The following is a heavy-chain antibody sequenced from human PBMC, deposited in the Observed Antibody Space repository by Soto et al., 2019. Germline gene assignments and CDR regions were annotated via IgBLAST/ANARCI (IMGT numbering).Heavy chain of an antibody. CDR1: GFTFSSYA. J-gene: IGHJ4*02. D-gene: IGHD6-13*01. Sequence: EVQLLESGGGLVQPGGSLRLSCAASGFTFSSYAMSWVRQAPGKGLEWVSAISGSGGSTYYADSVKGRFTISRDNPNNALYLQMTSLRAEDTAVYYCAKLHTLTVSSSWLVGYGGQGTLVTVSS. CDR3: AKLHTLTVSSSWLVGY. V-gene: IGHV3-23*01. CDR2: ISGSGGST.